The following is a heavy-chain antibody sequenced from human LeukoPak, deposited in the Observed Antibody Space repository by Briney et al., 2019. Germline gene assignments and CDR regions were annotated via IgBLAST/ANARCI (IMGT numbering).Heavy chain of an antibody. J-gene: IGHJ4*02. Sequence: SQTLSLTCTVSGGSISSGDYYWSWIRQPPGKGLEWIGYIYYSGSPYYNPSLKSRVTISVDTSKNQFSLKLSSVTAADTAVYYCARDRHYYDSSGYYSLFDYWGQGTLVTVSS. CDR2: IYYSGSP. V-gene: IGHV4-30-4*08. D-gene: IGHD3-22*01. CDR3: ARDRHYYDSSGYYSLFDY. CDR1: GGSISSGDYY.